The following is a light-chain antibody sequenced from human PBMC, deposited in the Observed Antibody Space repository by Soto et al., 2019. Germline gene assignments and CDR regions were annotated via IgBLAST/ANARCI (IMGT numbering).Light chain of an antibody. CDR3: QQSFSTLLIT. CDR1: QSINTC. Sequence: DLQMTQSPSFLYASVGDRVTISCRASQSINTCLNWYQHKPGKAPKLLIYGTSDLQSGVPSRFSGGGSGTDFTLTISSLQPEDFATYYCQQSFSTLLITFGQGTRLEFK. V-gene: IGKV1-39*01. J-gene: IGKJ5*01. CDR2: GTS.